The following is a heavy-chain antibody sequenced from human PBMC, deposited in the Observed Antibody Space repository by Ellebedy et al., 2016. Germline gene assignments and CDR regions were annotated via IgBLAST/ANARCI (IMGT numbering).Heavy chain of an antibody. Sequence: GGSLRLSXVVSGLNFDTFFMTWVRQAPGKGLEWVATINAHSDDTRLADSVKGRFTVSRDNPRKTVYLRMNSLRVEDTARYYCRQGHYADYWGQGTLVTVSS. J-gene: IGHJ4*02. CDR3: RQGHYADY. CDR2: INAHSDDT. CDR1: GLNFDTFF. V-gene: IGHV3-23*01.